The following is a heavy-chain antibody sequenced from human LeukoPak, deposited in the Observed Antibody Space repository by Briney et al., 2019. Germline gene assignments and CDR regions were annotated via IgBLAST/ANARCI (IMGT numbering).Heavy chain of an antibody. Sequence: PGGSLRLSCAASGFTLSDYWMYWVRHAPGKGLVCVSRLSSDGTDRRYADSVKGRFTISRDSAKNTMYLQMNSLRAEDTAVYYCAREGTASIDYWGQGTLVNVSS. J-gene: IGHJ4*02. V-gene: IGHV3-74*01. CDR1: GFTLSDYW. CDR3: AREGTASIDY. CDR2: LSSDGTDR. D-gene: IGHD3-10*01.